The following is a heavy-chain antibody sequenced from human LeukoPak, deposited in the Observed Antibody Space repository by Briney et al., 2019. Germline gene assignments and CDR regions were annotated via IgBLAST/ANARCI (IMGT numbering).Heavy chain of an antibody. D-gene: IGHD3-10*01. CDR2: ISSSSDYV. J-gene: IGHJ6*02. Sequence: GGSLRLSCAASGLTFSSHSMNWVRQAPGKGLEWVSSISSSSDYVYYGDSVKGRFTTSRDNAKNSLYLQMNSLGVEDTAVYYCARAPEGFRETAQSFYGMDVWGQGTTVTVSS. V-gene: IGHV3-21*06. CDR3: ARAPEGFRETAQSFYGMDV. CDR1: GLTFSSHS.